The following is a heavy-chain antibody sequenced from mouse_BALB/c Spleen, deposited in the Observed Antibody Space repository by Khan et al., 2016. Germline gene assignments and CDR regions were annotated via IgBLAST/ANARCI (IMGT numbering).Heavy chain of an antibody. Sequence: EVQLQESGPGLVKPSQSLSLTCTVTGYSITSDYAWNWIRQFPGNKLEWMGYISYSGRTSYNPSLKSRISITRDTSKNQFFLQLNSVTTEDTATYYCARWVRRGNFDCWGHGTTLTVSS. J-gene: IGHJ2*01. D-gene: IGHD2-14*01. V-gene: IGHV3-2*02. CDR2: ISYSGRT. CDR1: GYSITSDYA. CDR3: ARWVRRGNFDC.